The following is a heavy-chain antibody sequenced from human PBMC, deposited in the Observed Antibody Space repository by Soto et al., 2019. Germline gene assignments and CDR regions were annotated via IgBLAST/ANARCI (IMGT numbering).Heavy chain of an antibody. CDR2: IYYSGST. V-gene: IGHV4-31*03. CDR3: ARVNDYYYYGMDV. J-gene: IGHJ6*02. Sequence: SETLSLTCTVSGGSISSGGYYWSCIRQHPGKGLEWIGYIYYSGSTYYNPSLKSRVTISVDTSKNQFSLKLSSVTAADTAVYYCARVNDYYYYGMDVWGQGTTVTVSS. CDR1: GGSISSGGYY.